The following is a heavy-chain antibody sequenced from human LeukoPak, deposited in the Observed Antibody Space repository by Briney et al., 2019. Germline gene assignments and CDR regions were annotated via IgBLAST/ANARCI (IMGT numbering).Heavy chain of an antibody. D-gene: IGHD1-14*01. Sequence: GGSLRLSCAASGFTFSSYGMHWVRQAPGKGLEWVAVISYDGSNKCYADSVKGRFTISRDNSKNTLYLQMNSLRAEDTAVYYCAKEQPGPFDYWGQGTLVTVSS. CDR3: AKEQPGPFDY. CDR2: ISYDGSNK. V-gene: IGHV3-30*18. CDR1: GFTFSSYG. J-gene: IGHJ4*02.